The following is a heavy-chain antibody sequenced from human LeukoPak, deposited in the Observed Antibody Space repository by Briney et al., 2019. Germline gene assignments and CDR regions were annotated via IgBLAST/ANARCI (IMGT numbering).Heavy chain of an antibody. CDR1: GFTFSSYG. Sequence: HPGGSLRLSCAASGFTFSSYGMHWVRQAPGKGLEWVAVISYDGSSKYYADSVMGRFTSSRDNSKNTMYLQMNRLRAEDTALYYCAKDVRIAVTWFDYWGQGTLVTVSS. V-gene: IGHV3-30*18. D-gene: IGHD6-19*01. CDR3: AKDVRIAVTWFDY. J-gene: IGHJ4*02. CDR2: ISYDGSSK.